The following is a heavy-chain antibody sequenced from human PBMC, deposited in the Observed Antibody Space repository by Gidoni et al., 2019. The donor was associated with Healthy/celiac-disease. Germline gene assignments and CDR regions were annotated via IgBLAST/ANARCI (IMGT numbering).Heavy chain of an antibody. CDR1: GFTFHSSA. CDR3: AKGDCSSTSCYSGNWFDP. J-gene: IGHJ5*02. V-gene: IGHV3-23*01. Sequence: EVQLLASGGGLVQPGGSLRLSCAASGFTFHSSAMSWVRQAPGKGLEWVSAISGSGGSTYYADSVKGRFTISRDNSKNTLYLQMNSLRAEDTAVYYCAKGDCSSTSCYSGNWFDPWGQGTLVTVSS. CDR2: ISGSGGST. D-gene: IGHD2-2*01.